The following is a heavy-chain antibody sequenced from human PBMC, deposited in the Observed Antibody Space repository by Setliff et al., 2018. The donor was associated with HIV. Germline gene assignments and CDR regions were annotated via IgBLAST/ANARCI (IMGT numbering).Heavy chain of an antibody. CDR3: ARHLGYASPHDTFDL. V-gene: IGHV4-31*03. CDR2: VYYGGSS. CDR1: GGSISSGGYY. D-gene: IGHD2-2*01. J-gene: IGHJ3*01. Sequence: SETLSLTCNVSGGSISSGGYYWSWIRQHPGKGLEWIGYVYYGGSSYYNPSLASRVTMSVDTSKNQFSLELRSVIAADTAVYYCARHLGYASPHDTFDLWGQGTMVTVSS.